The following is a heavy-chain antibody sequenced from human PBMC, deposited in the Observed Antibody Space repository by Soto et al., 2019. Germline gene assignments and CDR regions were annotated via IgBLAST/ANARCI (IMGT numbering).Heavy chain of an antibody. Sequence: QVQLVQSGAEVKKPGSSVKVSCKASGGTFSSYAISWVRQAPGQGLEWMGGIIPIFGTANYAQKFQGRVTITADKSTSTAYMELSSLRSEDTAVYYCACRPPVTIFGVVTGDWFDPWGQGTLVTVSS. CDR1: GGTFSSYA. CDR3: ACRPPVTIFGVVTGDWFDP. D-gene: IGHD3-3*01. J-gene: IGHJ5*02. V-gene: IGHV1-69*06. CDR2: IIPIFGTA.